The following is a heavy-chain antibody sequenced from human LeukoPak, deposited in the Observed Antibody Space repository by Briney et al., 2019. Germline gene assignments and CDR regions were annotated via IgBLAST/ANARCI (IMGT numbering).Heavy chain of an antibody. CDR1: GYTFTSYD. Sequence: SVKVSCKASGYTFTSYDINWVRQATGQGLEWMGWMNPNSGNTGYAQKFQDRVTMTRNTSISTAYMERSSLRSEDTAVYYCARIDQNRGSYSDYWGQGTLVTVSS. CDR2: MNPNSGNT. D-gene: IGHD1-26*01. J-gene: IGHJ4*02. CDR3: ARIDQNRGSYSDY. V-gene: IGHV1-8*01.